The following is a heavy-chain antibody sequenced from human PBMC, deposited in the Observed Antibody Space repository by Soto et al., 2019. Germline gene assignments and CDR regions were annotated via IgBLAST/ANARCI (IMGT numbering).Heavy chain of an antibody. CDR2: INPILSMS. V-gene: IGHV1-69*02. CDR1: GDTFTFYS. CDR3: ASSYGSGYRAFDY. J-gene: IGHJ4*02. D-gene: IGHD3-10*01. Sequence: QVQLVQSGAEVKRPGSSVKVSCKASGDTFTFYSINWVRQAPGLGLEWMGRINPILSMSNYAQRFQGRVTMTADKSTSTAYMELSRLRSEDTAIYYCASSYGSGYRAFDYWGQGVLVTVSS.